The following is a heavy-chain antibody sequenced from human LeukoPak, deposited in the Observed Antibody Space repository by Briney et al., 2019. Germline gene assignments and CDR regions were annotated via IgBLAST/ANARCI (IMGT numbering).Heavy chain of an antibody. CDR2: IKQDGSEK. V-gene: IGHV3-7*01. CDR3: ARARDYGDYFDY. J-gene: IGHJ4*02. Sequence: PGGSLRLSCVASGFTFDDYAMYWVRQVPGKGLEWVANIKQDGSEKYYVDSVKGRFTISRDNAKNSLYLQMNSLRAEDTAVYYCARARDYGDYFDYWGQGTLVTVSS. CDR1: GFTFDDYA. D-gene: IGHD4-17*01.